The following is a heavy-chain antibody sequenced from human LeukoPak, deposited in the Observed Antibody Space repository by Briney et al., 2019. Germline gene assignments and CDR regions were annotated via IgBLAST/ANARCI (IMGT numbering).Heavy chain of an antibody. CDR2: IYYSGST. D-gene: IGHD6-13*01. V-gene: IGHV4-39*01. Sequence: KPSETLSLTCTVSGGSITSTTYYWGWIRQPPGKGLEWIGSIYYSGSTYYNPSLKSRVTISGDTSKNQLSLKLSSVTAADTAVYYCARRRDSSSWYEEDYWGQGTLVTVSS. J-gene: IGHJ4*02. CDR1: GGSITSTTYY. CDR3: ARRRDSSSWYEEDY.